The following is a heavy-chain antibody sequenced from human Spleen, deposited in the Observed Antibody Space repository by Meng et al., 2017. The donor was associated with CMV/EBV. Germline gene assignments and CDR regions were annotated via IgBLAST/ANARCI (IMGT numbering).Heavy chain of an antibody. CDR3: ARDYGGCPDY. Sequence: GESLKISCAASGFTFSSYWMSWVRQAPGKGLEWVANIKQDGSEKYYVDSVKGRFTISRDNAKNSLYLQMNSLRAEDTAVYYCARDYGGCPDYWGQGTLVTVSS. D-gene: IGHD4-17*01. CDR1: GFTFSSYW. CDR2: IKQDGSEK. J-gene: IGHJ4*02. V-gene: IGHV3-7*01.